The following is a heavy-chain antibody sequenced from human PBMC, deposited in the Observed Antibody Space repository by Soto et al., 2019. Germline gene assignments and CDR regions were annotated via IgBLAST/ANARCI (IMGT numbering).Heavy chain of an antibody. CDR1: GFTFSSYG. CDR2: ISYDGSNK. Sequence: PGGSLRLSCAASGFTFSSYGMHWVRQAPGKGLEWVAVISYDGSNKYYADSVKGRFTISRDNSKNTLYLQMNSLRAGDTAVYYCAKDLGCTNGVCRYYYYYYGMDVWGQGTTVTVSS. D-gene: IGHD2-8*01. CDR3: AKDLGCTNGVCRYYYYYYGMDV. V-gene: IGHV3-30*18. J-gene: IGHJ6*02.